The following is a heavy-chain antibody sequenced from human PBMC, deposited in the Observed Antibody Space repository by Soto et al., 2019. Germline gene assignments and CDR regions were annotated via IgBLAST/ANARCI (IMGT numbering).Heavy chain of an antibody. D-gene: IGHD3-22*01. CDR1: GYTFSDYY. V-gene: IGHV1-46*01. CDR2: INPSGGST. Sequence: EASVKVSCKASGYTFSDYYMHWVRQAPGQGPEWMGIINPSGGSTSYAQKFQGRVTMTRDTSTSTVYMELSSLRSEDTAVYYCARGGGGYDSANTGFFDYWGQGTLVTVSS. J-gene: IGHJ4*02. CDR3: ARGGGGYDSANTGFFDY.